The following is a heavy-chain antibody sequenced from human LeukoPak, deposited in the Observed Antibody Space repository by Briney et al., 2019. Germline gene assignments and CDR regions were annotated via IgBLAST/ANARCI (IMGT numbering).Heavy chain of an antibody. J-gene: IGHJ4*02. Sequence: PGGSLRLSCAASGFTVSSNYMTWVRQAPGKGLEWVSLIYSAGGTYYTDSVKGRFTISRDNSKNTLSLQMNSLRAEDTAMYYCARDRGYSYGNWYFDNWGQGTLVTVSS. CDR2: IYSAGGT. D-gene: IGHD5-18*01. CDR3: ARDRGYSYGNWYFDN. CDR1: GFTVSSNY. V-gene: IGHV3-53*01.